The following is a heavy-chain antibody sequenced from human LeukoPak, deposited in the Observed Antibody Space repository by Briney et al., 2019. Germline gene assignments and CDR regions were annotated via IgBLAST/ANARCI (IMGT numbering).Heavy chain of an antibody. CDR3: AELGITMIGGV. V-gene: IGHV3-21*01. J-gene: IGHJ6*04. Sequence: GGSLRLSCAASGFTFTTYWMSWVRQAPGKGLEWVSSISSSSIYIYYADSVKGRFTISRDNAKNSLYLQMNSLRAEDTAVYYCAELGITMIGGVWGKGTTVTISS. CDR2: ISSSSIYI. CDR1: GFTFTTYW. D-gene: IGHD3-10*02.